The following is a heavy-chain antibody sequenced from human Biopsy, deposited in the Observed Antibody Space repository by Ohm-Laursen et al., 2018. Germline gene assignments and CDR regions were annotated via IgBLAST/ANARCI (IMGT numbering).Heavy chain of an antibody. Sequence: SLRLSCTAAGIPFSSSGMHWVRHAPGKGLEWLSFVQYDGRNTYYADSVKGRFTISRDNSRNTVYLQVDSLRADDTGVYYCAREGSTIRIGGLDVWGQGTIVTVSS. CDR1: GIPFSSSG. CDR3: AREGSTIRIGGLDV. CDR2: VQYDGRNT. D-gene: IGHD2/OR15-2a*01. V-gene: IGHV3-33*05. J-gene: IGHJ6*02.